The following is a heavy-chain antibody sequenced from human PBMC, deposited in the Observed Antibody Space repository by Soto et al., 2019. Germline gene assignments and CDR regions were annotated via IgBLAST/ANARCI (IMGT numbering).Heavy chain of an antibody. J-gene: IGHJ6*02. Sequence: QVQLVQSGAEVKKPGSSVKVSCKASGGTFSSYAISWVRQAPGQGLEWMGGIIPIFGTANYAQKFQGRVTITADKSTSTAYMELISLRSEDTAVYYCARRKYCSGGSCPPMRNYYGMDVWGQGTTVTVSS. CDR1: GGTFSSYA. CDR3: ARRKYCSGGSCPPMRNYYGMDV. V-gene: IGHV1-69*06. CDR2: IIPIFGTA. D-gene: IGHD2-15*01.